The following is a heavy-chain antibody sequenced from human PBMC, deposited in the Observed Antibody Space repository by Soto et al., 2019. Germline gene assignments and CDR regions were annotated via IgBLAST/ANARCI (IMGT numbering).Heavy chain of an antibody. CDR2: IIPIFGTA. CDR1: GGTFSSYA. J-gene: IGHJ6*02. CDR3: ARVRLGALSLSLPVFYYYYGMDV. V-gene: IGHV1-69*01. Sequence: QVQLVQSGAEVKKPGSSVKVSCKASGGTFSSYAISWVRQAPGQGLEWMGGIIPIFGTANYAQKFQGRVTITADESTSTAYMEVSSLRSEDTAVDYCARVRLGALSLSLPVFYYYYGMDVCGQGPAVPVSS. D-gene: IGHD3-16*02.